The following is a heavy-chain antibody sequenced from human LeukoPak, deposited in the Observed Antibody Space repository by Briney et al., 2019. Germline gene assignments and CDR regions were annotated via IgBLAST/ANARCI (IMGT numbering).Heavy chain of an antibody. CDR3: TRRGVVAAGTTFDY. V-gene: IGHV3-74*01. Sequence: GGSLRLSCAASGFTVSDNYMSWVRQAPGKGLVWVSRINRDGSSTTYADSVKGRFTVSRDNAKNTLYLQMNSLRAEDTAVYYCTRRGVVAAGTTFDYWGQGTLVTVSS. D-gene: IGHD2-15*01. CDR2: INRDGSST. CDR1: GFTVSDNY. J-gene: IGHJ4*02.